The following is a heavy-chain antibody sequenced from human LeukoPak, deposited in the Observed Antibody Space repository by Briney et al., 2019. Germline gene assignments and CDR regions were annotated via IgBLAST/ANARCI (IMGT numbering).Heavy chain of an antibody. Sequence: ASVKVSCKTSGYSFTDYYMHWVRQAPGQGLEWMGIINPSGGSTSYAQKFQGRVTMTRDMSTSTVYMELSSLRSEDTAVYYCARSRLPTYNWFDPWGQGTLVTVSS. D-gene: IGHD5-18*01. V-gene: IGHV1-46*01. CDR3: ARSRLPTYNWFDP. CDR1: GYSFTDYY. J-gene: IGHJ5*02. CDR2: INPSGGST.